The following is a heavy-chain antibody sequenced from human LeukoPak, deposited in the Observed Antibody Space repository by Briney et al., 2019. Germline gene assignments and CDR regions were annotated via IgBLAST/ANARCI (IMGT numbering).Heavy chain of an antibody. CDR2: ISGSGGST. D-gene: IGHD3-22*01. Sequence: GSLRLFCAAAGFTFSSYAMSWVRQAPGKGLEWVSSISGSGGSTYYADSVKGRFTISRDNSKNTLYLQMNSLRAEDTAVYYCAKKAALYYYDSSGYYVYWGQGTLVTVSS. J-gene: IGHJ4*02. CDR3: AKKAALYYYDSSGYYVY. CDR1: GFTFSSYA. V-gene: IGHV3-23*01.